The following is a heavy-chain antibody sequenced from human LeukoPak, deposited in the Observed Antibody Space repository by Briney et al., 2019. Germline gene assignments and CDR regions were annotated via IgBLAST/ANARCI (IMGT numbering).Heavy chain of an antibody. CDR2: INWKGGST. Sequence: GGSLRLSCAASGFTFDDYGMSWVRQAPGKGLEWVSGINWKGGSTGYADSVKGRFTISRDNAKNSLYLQMNSLRAEDTAVNYCARDGTEYYYDSSGYLIWGQGTLVTVSS. V-gene: IGHV3-20*04. D-gene: IGHD3-22*01. CDR1: GFTFDDYG. J-gene: IGHJ4*02. CDR3: ARDGTEYYYDSSGYLI.